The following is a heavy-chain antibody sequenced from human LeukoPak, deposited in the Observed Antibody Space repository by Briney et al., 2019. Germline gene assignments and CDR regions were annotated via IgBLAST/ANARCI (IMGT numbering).Heavy chain of an antibody. CDR1: DGSFSGYY. D-gene: IGHD3-10*01. CDR3: ARRGSGSYYVYGFDP. V-gene: IGHV4-34*01. Sequence: SETLSLTCAVYDGSFSGYYWSWIRQPPGKGLEWIGEINHSGSTNYNPSLKSRVTISVDTSKNQFSLKLSSVTAADTAVYYCARRGSGSYYVYGFDPWGQGTLVTVSS. J-gene: IGHJ5*02. CDR2: INHSGST.